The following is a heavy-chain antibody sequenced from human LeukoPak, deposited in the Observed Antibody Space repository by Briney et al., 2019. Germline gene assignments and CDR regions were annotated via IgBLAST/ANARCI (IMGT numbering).Heavy chain of an antibody. CDR2: IYYSGST. V-gene: IGHV4-39*01. J-gene: IGHJ6*03. D-gene: IGHD2-15*01. CDR1: GVSISSSSYY. CDR3: ASFYCSGGSCYQYFSYYYMDV. Sequence: SQTLSLTCTVSGVSISSSSYYWGWIRQPPGKGLEWIGSIYYSGSTYYNPSLQSRVTISVDTSKNQFSLKLNSVTAADTAVYYCASFYCSGGSCYQYFSYYYMDVWGKGTTVTISS.